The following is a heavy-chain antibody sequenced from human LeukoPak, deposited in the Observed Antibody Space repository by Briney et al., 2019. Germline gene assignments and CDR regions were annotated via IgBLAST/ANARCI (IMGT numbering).Heavy chain of an antibody. V-gene: IGHV3-49*03. J-gene: IGHJ4*02. D-gene: IGHD3-3*01. CDR2: IRSKTYGGGI. Sequence: PGQSLRLSCTTSGFTFGDHGLSWFRQGPGKGLEWVGFIRSKTYGGGIEYAASVKGRFTISRDDSKSIAYLQMNSLKTEDTAVYYCARAPYYDFILDYWGQGTLVTVSS. CDR1: GFTFGDHG. CDR3: ARAPYYDFILDY.